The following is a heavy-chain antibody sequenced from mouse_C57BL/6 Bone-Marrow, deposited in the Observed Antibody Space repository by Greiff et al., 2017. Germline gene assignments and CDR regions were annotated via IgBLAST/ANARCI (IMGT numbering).Heavy chain of an antibody. CDR2: IYPRSGNT. Sequence: QVHVKQSGAELARPGASVKLSCKASGYTFTSYGISWVKQRTGQGLEWIGEIYPRSGNTYYNEKFKGKATLTADKSSSTAYMELRSLTSEDSAVYFCARSGPPWDFDVWGTGTTVTVSS. V-gene: IGHV1-81*01. D-gene: IGHD3-1*01. CDR1: GYTFTSYG. J-gene: IGHJ1*03. CDR3: ARSGPPWDFDV.